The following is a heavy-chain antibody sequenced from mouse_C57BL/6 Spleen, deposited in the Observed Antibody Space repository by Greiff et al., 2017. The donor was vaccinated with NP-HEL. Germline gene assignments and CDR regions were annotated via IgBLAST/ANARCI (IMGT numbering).Heavy chain of an antibody. V-gene: IGHV1-69*01. CDR2: IDPSDSYT. CDR3: ARRVAPTEYFDV. CDR1: GYTFTSYW. J-gene: IGHJ1*03. D-gene: IGHD1-1*02. Sequence: QVQLQQPGAELVMPGASVKLSCKASGYTFTSYWMHWVKQRPGQGLEWIGEIDPSDSYTNYNQKFKGKSTLTVDKSSSTAYMQLSSLTSEDSAVYDCARRVAPTEYFDVWGTGTTVTVSS.